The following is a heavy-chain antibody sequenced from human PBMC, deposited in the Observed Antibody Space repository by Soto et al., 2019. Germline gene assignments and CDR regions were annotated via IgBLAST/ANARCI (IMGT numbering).Heavy chain of an antibody. CDR2: FDPEDGET. CDR3: ATRPTMVRGALNWFAP. Sequence: ASVKVSCKVSGYTLTELSMHWVRQAPGKGLEWMGGFDPEDGETIYAQKFQGRVTMTEDTSTDTAYMELSSLRSEDTAVYYCATRPTMVRGALNWFAPWGQGTLVTVSS. D-gene: IGHD3-10*01. CDR1: GYTLTELS. J-gene: IGHJ5*02. V-gene: IGHV1-24*01.